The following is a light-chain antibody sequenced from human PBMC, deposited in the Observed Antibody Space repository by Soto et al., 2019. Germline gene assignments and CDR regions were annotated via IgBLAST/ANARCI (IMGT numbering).Light chain of an antibody. CDR3: QQSYRAVT. V-gene: IGKV1-12*01. CDR2: AAS. Sequence: DIQMTQSPSTLSASVGDTVTITCRASQTISGWLAWYQQRPGKAPRLLIYAASHLQTGVPSRFRGTGSATHFTLTISSLQPEDFATYYCQQSYRAVTFGQGTRLEIK. CDR1: QTISGW. J-gene: IGKJ5*01.